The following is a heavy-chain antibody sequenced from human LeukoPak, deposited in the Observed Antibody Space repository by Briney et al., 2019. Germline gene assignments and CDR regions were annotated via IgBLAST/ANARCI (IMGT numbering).Heavy chain of an antibody. J-gene: IGHJ6*03. CDR1: GFTFSSYW. CDR3: ANIVVGGSWGYYYYYMDV. CDR2: IKVDGSEK. Sequence: GGSLRLSCAVSGFTFSSYWMSWVRQAPGKGLEWVANIKVDGSEKYYVDSVKGRFTISRDNAKNSLYLQMNSLRAEDTAVYYCANIVVGGSWGYYYYYMDVWGKGTTVTVSS. V-gene: IGHV3-7*01. D-gene: IGHD3-10*01.